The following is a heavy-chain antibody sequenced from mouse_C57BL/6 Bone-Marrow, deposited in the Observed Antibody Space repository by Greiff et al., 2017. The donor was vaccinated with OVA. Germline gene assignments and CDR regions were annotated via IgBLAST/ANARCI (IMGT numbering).Heavy chain of an antibody. CDR1: GFSFNTYA. V-gene: IGHV10-1*01. Sequence: EVQLQESGGGLVQPKGSLKLSCAASGFSFNTYAMNWVRQAPGQGLEWVARIRSKSNNYATYYADSVKDRFTISRDDSESMLYLQMNNLKTEDTAMYYCVRRNMDYWGQGTSVTVSS. CDR2: IRSKSNNYAT. CDR3: VRRNMDY. J-gene: IGHJ4*01.